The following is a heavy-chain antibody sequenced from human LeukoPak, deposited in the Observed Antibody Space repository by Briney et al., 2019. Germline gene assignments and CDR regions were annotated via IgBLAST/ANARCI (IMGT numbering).Heavy chain of an antibody. CDR1: GYTFTSCD. D-gene: IGHD6-19*01. CDR3: TRGSSGRRDN. Sequence: GASVKVSCKASGYTFTSCDINWVRQATGQGLEWMGWMNPNSGNTGYGQSFQGRITMTRDISIGTAYMELSNLTSEDTAIYYCTRGSSGRRDNWGQGTRLTVSA. CDR2: MNPNSGNT. V-gene: IGHV1-8*01. J-gene: IGHJ4*02.